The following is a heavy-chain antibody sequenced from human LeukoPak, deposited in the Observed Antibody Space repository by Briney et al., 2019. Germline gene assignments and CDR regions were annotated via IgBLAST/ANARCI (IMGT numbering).Heavy chain of an antibody. CDR2: ISSSGNTT. CDR3: ARTDTGIFGMLIGAFDI. Sequence: PGGSLRLSCAASGFTFSDYYMSWIRQAPGKGLECVSYISSSGNTTYHADSVKGRFTISRDNAKNSLYLQMNSLRAEDTALCYCARTDTGIFGMLIGAFDIWGQGTMVTVSS. J-gene: IGHJ3*02. CDR1: GFTFSDYY. V-gene: IGHV3-11*01. D-gene: IGHD3-3*01.